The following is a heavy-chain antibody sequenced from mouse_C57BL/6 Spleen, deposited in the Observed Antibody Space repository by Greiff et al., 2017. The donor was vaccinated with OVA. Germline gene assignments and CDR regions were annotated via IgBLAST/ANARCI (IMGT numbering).Heavy chain of an antibody. Sequence: VQLKESGGGLVKPGGSLKLSCAASGFTFSDYGMHWVRQAPEKGLEWVAYISSGSSTIYYADTVKGRFTISRDNAKNTLFLQMTSLRSEDTAMYYCARTHYYGSSGAMDYWGQGTSVTVSS. V-gene: IGHV5-17*01. D-gene: IGHD1-1*01. CDR3: ARTHYYGSSGAMDY. CDR2: ISSGSSTI. J-gene: IGHJ4*01. CDR1: GFTFSDYG.